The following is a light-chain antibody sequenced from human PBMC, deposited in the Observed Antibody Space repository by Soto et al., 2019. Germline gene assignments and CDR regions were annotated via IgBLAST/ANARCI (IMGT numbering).Light chain of an antibody. CDR3: QSYDPTLRTSL. V-gene: IGLV1-40*01. CDR1: SPNIGSDYD. J-gene: IGLJ2*01. CDR2: GNS. Sequence: QSVLTQPPSVSGAPGKRVTISCSGSSPNIGSDYDVHWYQHLPGTAPKLLIYGNSNRPSGVPDRFSGSKSGTSASLAIAGLQADDEADYYCQSYDPTLRTSLFGGGTQLTVL.